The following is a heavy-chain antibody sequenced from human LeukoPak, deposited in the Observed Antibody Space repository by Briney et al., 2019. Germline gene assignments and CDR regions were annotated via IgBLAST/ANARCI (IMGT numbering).Heavy chain of an antibody. V-gene: IGHV3-43D*03. CDR2: ISWDGGST. Sequence: PGGSLRLSCAASGFTFGDYALHWVRQAPGKGLEWVSLISWDGGSTYYADSVKGRFTISRDNSKNSLYLQMNSLRAEDTALYYCAKDMAAYYYASGNIDYWGQGTLVTVFS. J-gene: IGHJ4*02. D-gene: IGHD3-10*01. CDR3: AKDMAAYYYASGNIDY. CDR1: GFTFGDYA.